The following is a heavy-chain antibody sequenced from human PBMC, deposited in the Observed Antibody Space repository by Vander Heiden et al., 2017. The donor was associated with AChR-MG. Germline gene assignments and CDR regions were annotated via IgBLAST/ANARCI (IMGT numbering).Heavy chain of an antibody. V-gene: IGHV1-2*02. Sequence: QVQLVQSGAEVKKPGASVKVSCKASGYNFNGYFMHWMRQAPGERLEWMGWINPHSGDAKYAQKFQGRVTLTRATSISTAYMELNSLSSDDTAVYYCARDLREIRYSDWLVWDVWGQGTTVTVSS. CDR1: GYNFNGYF. J-gene: IGHJ6*02. CDR2: INPHSGDA. D-gene: IGHD3-9*01. CDR3: ARDLREIRYSDWLVWDV.